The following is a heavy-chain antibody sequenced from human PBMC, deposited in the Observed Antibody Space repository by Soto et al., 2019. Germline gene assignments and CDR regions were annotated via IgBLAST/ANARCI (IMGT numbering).Heavy chain of an antibody. V-gene: IGHV4-39*01. CDR1: GGSISSSSYY. CDR2: IYYSGST. Sequence: QLQLQESGPGLVKPSETLSLTCTVSGGSISSSSYYWGWIRHPPGQGLEWIGSIYYSGSTYYNPSLKRRVTISVDTSKNQFSLKLSSVTAADTAVYYCARALRDGYQRYYCDYWGQGTLVTVSS. CDR3: ARALRDGYQRYYCDY. J-gene: IGHJ4*02. D-gene: IGHD5-12*01.